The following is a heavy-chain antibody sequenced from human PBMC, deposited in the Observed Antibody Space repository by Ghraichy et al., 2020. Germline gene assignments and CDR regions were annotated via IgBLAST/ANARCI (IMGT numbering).Heavy chain of an antibody. CDR2: IYHSGST. V-gene: IGHV4-30-2*01. Sequence: SPSLTCAVSGGSIRSGGYSWSWIRQPPGKGLEWIGYIYHSGSTYYNPSLKSRVTISVDRSKNQFSLKLSSVTAADTAVYYCARGGCSSTSCYLGWFDPWGQGTLVTVSS. CDR1: GGSIRSGGYS. D-gene: IGHD2-2*01. J-gene: IGHJ5*02. CDR3: ARGGCSSTSCYLGWFDP.